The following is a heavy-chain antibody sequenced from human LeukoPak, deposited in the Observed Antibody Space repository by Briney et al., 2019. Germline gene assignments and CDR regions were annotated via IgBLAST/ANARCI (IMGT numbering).Heavy chain of an antibody. CDR1: EFTFSNFV. Sequence: GGSLRLSCAASEFTFSNFVMHWVRQAPGKGLEWVAVISSDGSNKYYADSVKGRFTISRNNSKNTLYLQMNSLTVEDTAVYYCAKKGETFDYWGQGTLVTVSS. V-gene: IGHV3-30*18. CDR2: ISSDGSNK. J-gene: IGHJ4*02. CDR3: AKKGETFDY.